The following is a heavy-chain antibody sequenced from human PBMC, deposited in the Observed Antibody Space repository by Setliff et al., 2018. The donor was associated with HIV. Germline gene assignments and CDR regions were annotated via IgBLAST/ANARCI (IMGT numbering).Heavy chain of an antibody. CDR3: AKDRQQLDPREFDY. V-gene: IGHV3-30*02. CDR1: GFTFSSYG. Sequence: GGSLRLSCAASGFTFSSYGMHWVRQAPGKGLEWVAFIRYDGSNKYYADSVKGRFTISRDNSKKTLYLQMSSLRVEDTAVYYCAKDRQQLDPREFDYWGQGTLVTVSS. J-gene: IGHJ4*02. CDR2: IRYDGSNK. D-gene: IGHD6-13*01.